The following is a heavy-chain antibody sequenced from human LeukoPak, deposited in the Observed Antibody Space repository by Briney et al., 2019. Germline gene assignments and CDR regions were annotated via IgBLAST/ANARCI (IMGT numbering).Heavy chain of an antibody. J-gene: IGHJ4*02. CDR1: GGTFNSYA. Sequence: SVTVSYKASGGTFNSYAISWVRQAPGQGLEWMGGIIPIFGTANYAQKFQGRVTITTDESTSTACMELSSLRSEDTAVYYCARDGFRYCRGGSCYPYWGQGTLVTVSS. V-gene: IGHV1-69*05. CDR3: ARDGFRYCRGGSCYPY. CDR2: IIPIFGTA. D-gene: IGHD2-15*01.